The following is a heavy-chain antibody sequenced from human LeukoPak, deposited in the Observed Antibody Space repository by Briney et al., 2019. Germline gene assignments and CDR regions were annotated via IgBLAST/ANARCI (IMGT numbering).Heavy chain of an antibody. D-gene: IGHD2-2*01. CDR2: ISTDGKST. J-gene: IGHJ6*02. CDR1: GFTFSNYR. V-gene: IGHV3-74*01. Sequence: GGSLRLSCVASGFTFSNYRMLWVRQAPGKGLMWVSLISTDGKSTRYAESVKGRFTISRDNAKNALYLQMDILRVEDTALYFCVRDYQFIQEVWGQGTTVTVS. CDR3: VRDYQFIQEV.